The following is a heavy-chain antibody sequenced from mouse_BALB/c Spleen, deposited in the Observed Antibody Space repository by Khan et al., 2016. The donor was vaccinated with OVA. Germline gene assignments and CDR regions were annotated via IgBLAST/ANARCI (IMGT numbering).Heavy chain of an antibody. D-gene: IGHD2-4*01. CDR1: GYSITSEYA. V-gene: IGHV3-2*02. J-gene: IGHJ3*01. CDR3: ARRNYYDYDPFPY. Sequence: VQLKESGPGLVKPSQSLSLTCTVTGYSITSEYAWNWIRQLPGNKLEWMGYINYSGNTRFNPSFKSRTSITRDTSTNQAFLQLNSVTTEDTATYYCARRNYYDYDPFPYWGQGTLVTVSA. CDR2: INYSGNT.